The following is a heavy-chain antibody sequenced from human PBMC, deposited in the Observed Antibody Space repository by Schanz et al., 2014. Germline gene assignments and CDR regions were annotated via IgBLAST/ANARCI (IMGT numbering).Heavy chain of an antibody. Sequence: EVQLLESGGGLVQPGGSLRLSCAASGFTFSSYAMSWVRQAPGKGLEWVSVIGVDGTTTYYADSVRGRFTISRDNFKGALYLQMSSLRAEDTAVYYCAKSLESCPGGRCSRGYFDYWGQGTLVTVSS. CDR2: IGVDGTTT. V-gene: IGHV3-23*01. CDR3: AKSLESCPGGRCSRGYFDY. CDR1: GFTFSSYA. D-gene: IGHD2-8*02. J-gene: IGHJ4*02.